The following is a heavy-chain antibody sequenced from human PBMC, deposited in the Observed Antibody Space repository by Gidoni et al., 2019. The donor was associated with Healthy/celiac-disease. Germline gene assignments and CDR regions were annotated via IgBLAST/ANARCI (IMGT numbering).Heavy chain of an antibody. V-gene: IGHV3-9*01. Sequence: EVQLVESGGGLVQPGRSLRLSCAASGFTFDDYAMHWVRQAPGKGLEWVSGISWNSGSIGYADSVKGRFTISRDNAKNSLYLQMNSLRAEDTALYYCANALEGATMGYWGQGTLVTVSS. CDR2: ISWNSGSI. CDR3: ANALEGATMGY. D-gene: IGHD1-26*01. CDR1: GFTFDDYA. J-gene: IGHJ4*02.